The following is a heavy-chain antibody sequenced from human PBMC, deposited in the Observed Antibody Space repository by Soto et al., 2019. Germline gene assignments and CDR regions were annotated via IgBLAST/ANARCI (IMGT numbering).Heavy chain of an antibody. CDR2: INHSGST. Sequence: SETLSLTCAAYGGSFSGYYWNWIRQPPGKGLEWIGEINHSGSTNYNPSLKSRVTISVDTSKNQFSLKLSSVTAADTAVYYRARGYGRNFDYWGQGTLVTVSS. V-gene: IGHV4-34*01. CDR1: GGSFSGYY. CDR3: ARGYGRNFDY. J-gene: IGHJ4*02. D-gene: IGHD3-10*01.